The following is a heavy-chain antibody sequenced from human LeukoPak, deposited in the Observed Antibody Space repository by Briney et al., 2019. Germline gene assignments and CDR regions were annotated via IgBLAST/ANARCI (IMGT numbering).Heavy chain of an antibody. CDR3: AKSDLAYCGGDCYSVGAFDI. CDR2: IIPIFGTA. V-gene: IGHV1-69*05. J-gene: IGHJ3*02. CDR1: GGTFSSYA. Sequence: SVKVSCKASGGTFSSYAISWARQAPGQGLEWMGGIIPIFGTANYAQKFQGRVTITTDESTSTAYMELSSLRSEDMAVYYCAKSDLAYCGGDCYSVGAFDIWGQGTMVTVSS. D-gene: IGHD2-21*02.